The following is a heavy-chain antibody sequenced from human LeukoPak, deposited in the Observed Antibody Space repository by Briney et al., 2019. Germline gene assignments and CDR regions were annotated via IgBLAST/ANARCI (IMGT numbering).Heavy chain of an antibody. CDR2: IYYSGST. CDR3: ARLGRFGQGLPCWFDP. D-gene: IGHD3-10*01. Sequence: PSETLSLTCSVSGGSISSYYWSWIRQPPGKGLEWIGYIYYSGSTNYNPSLKSRVTISVDTSKNQFSLKLSSVTAADTAVYYCARLGRFGQGLPCWFDPWGQGTLVTVAS. CDR1: GGSISSYY. V-gene: IGHV4-59*01. J-gene: IGHJ5*02.